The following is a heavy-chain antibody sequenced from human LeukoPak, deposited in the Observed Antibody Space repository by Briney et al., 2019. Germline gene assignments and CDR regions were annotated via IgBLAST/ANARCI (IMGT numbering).Heavy chain of an antibody. J-gene: IGHJ4*02. CDR1: GFTFSSYE. D-gene: IGHD6-19*01. V-gene: IGHV3-48*03. CDR2: ISSSGSTI. CDR3: TRGPSGWFASDF. Sequence: GGSLRLSCAASGFTFSSYEMNWVRQAPGKGLEWVSYISSSGSTIYYADSVKGRFTISRDNAKNSLYLQMNSLRAEDTAVYYCTRGPSGWFASDFWGRGTLVTVSS.